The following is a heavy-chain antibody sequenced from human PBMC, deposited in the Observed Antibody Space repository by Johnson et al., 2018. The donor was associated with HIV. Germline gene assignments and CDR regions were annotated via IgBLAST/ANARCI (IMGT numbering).Heavy chain of an antibody. CDR2: IKQDGSEK. Sequence: DVQVVESGGGLVQPGGSLRLSCAASGFTFSTYWMSWVRQAPGKGLEWVANIKQDGSEKHYVDSMKGRFTISRDNAKNSLYLQMNSLRAEDTALYYCARDPPSFYGGLPDAFDIWGQGTMVTVSS. CDR3: ARDPPSFYGGLPDAFDI. D-gene: IGHD4-23*01. J-gene: IGHJ3*02. CDR1: GFTFSTYW. V-gene: IGHV3-7*03.